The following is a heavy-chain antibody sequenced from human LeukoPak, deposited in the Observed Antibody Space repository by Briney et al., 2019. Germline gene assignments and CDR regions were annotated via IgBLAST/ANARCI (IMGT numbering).Heavy chain of an antibody. D-gene: IGHD1-26*01. Sequence: GGSLRLSCAASGFTFSNYAMHWVRQAPGKGLEWVAVISYDGSNKYYADSVKGRFTISRDNSKNTLYLQMNSLRAEDTAVYYCAKYLGRVGDHPPVWGQGTLVTVSS. J-gene: IGHJ4*02. CDR3: AKYLGRVGDHPPV. CDR1: GFTFSNYA. CDR2: ISYDGSNK. V-gene: IGHV3-30-3*02.